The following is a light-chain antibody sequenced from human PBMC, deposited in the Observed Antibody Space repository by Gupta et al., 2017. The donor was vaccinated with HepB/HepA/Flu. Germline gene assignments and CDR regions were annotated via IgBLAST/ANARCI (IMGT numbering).Light chain of an antibody. CDR2: DAS. V-gene: IGKV3-20*01. J-gene: IGKJ5*01. Sequence: ILTQSPGTLSLSPGDRATLSCRASQIVGSNFLAWYQQRPAQPPRLLIYDASNGATGIPDRFRGSGSGTXFTLTIXRLEPEDFAIYYCQQYDRSPVTFGXGTRVE. CDR1: QIVGSNF. CDR3: QQYDRSPVT.